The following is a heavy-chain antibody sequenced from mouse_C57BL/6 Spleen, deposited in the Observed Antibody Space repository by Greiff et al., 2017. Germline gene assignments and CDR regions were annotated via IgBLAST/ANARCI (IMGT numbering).Heavy chain of an antibody. V-gene: IGHV5-9*01. CDR1: GFTFSSYT. CDR3: ARPMGSNYCYFDY. Sequence: DVMLVESGGGLVKPGGSLKLSCAASGFTFSSYTMSWVRQTPEKRLEWVATISGGGGNTYYPDSVQGVFTISSDNAKNPLYLQMISLRSEDTALYYCARPMGSNYCYFDYWGQGTTLTVSS. J-gene: IGHJ2*01. CDR2: ISGGGGNT. D-gene: IGHD2-5*01.